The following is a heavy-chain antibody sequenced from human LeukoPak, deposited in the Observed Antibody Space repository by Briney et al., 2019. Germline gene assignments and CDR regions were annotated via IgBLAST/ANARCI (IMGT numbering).Heavy chain of an antibody. V-gene: IGHV4-39*07. J-gene: IGHJ6*03. Sequence: PSETLSLTCTVSGGSISSYYWGWIRQPPGKGLEWIGSIYYSGSTYYNPSLKSRVTISLDTSKNQFSLKLSSVTAADTAVYYCARATWGYYYYMDVWGKGTTVTVSS. CDR2: IYYSGST. CDR3: ARATWGYYYYMDV. CDR1: GGSISSYY. D-gene: IGHD1-26*01.